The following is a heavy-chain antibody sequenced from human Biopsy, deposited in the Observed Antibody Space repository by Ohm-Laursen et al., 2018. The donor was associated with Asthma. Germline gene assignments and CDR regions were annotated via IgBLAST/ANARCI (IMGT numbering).Heavy chain of an antibody. CDR1: GYTFINYA. Sequence: SVKASCKVSGYTFINYAIHWVRQAPGQRLEWMGWINAGNGNTKYSQKFQGRVTISRDTSASTAYMDLSSLRSEDTAVYYCARTYYDFLTGQVNDVFAIWGQGTMVTVSS. V-gene: IGHV1-3*01. CDR3: ARTYYDFLTGQVNDVFAI. J-gene: IGHJ3*02. CDR2: INAGNGNT. D-gene: IGHD3-9*01.